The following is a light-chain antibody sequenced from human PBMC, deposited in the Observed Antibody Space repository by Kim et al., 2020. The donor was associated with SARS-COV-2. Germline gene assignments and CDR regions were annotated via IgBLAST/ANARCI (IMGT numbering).Light chain of an antibody. CDR2: EDH. V-gene: IGLV6-57*01. CDR3: QSYDDNIWV. J-gene: IGLJ3*02. Sequence: GETVIISWTRRSGSNVSDFVQWFQQRPGSTPTTVIYEDHKRPSGVPDRFSGSVDSSSNSASLTISGLRTDDEADYYGQSYDDNIWVFGGGTKLTVL. CDR1: SGSNVSDF.